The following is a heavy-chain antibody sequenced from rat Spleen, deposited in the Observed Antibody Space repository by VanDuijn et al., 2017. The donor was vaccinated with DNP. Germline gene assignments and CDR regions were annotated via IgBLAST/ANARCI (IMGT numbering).Heavy chain of an antibody. V-gene: IGHV5-25*01. D-gene: IGHD1-12*03. Sequence: EVQLVESGGDLVQPGRSLKLSCAASGFTFSSYWMYWIRQAPGKGLEWVAAISPGGGNTYYRDSVKGRFTISRDNAKRTLYLQMNSLRSEDTATYYCARPPDGFYHVNWFAYWGQGTLVTVSS. J-gene: IGHJ3*01. CDR1: GFTFSSYW. CDR3: ARPPDGFYHVNWFAY. CDR2: ISPGGGNT.